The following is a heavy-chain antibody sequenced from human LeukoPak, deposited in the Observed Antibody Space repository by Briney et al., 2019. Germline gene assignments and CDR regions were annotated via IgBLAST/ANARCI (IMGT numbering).Heavy chain of an antibody. CDR3: ARESNYHGSGTGWFDP. J-gene: IGHJ5*02. CDR2: IYYRGST. Sequence: SETLSLTCTVSGGSITSYYWSWIRQFPGKGLEWIGYIYYRGSTSYNPSLKSRVTISVDRSKNQLSLKLSSVTAADTAVYYCARESNYHGSGTGWFDPWGQGTLVTVSS. D-gene: IGHD3-10*01. CDR1: GGSITSYY. V-gene: IGHV4-59*12.